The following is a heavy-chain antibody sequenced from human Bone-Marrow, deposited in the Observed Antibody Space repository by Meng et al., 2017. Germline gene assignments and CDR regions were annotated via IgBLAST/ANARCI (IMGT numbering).Heavy chain of an antibody. Sequence: GESLKISCAASGFTFSSYAMSWVHQAPGKGLEWVSAISGSGGSTYYADSVKGRFTISRDNSKNALYLQMNSLRAEDTAVYYCAKILRAAAGTFDYWGQGTLVTVSS. J-gene: IGHJ4*02. D-gene: IGHD6-13*01. V-gene: IGHV3-23*01. CDR1: GFTFSSYA. CDR2: ISGSGGST. CDR3: AKILRAAAGTFDY.